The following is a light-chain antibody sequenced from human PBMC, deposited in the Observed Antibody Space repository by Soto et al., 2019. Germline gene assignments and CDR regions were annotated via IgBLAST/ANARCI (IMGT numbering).Light chain of an antibody. CDR2: EVS. V-gene: IGLV2-8*01. Sequence: QSALTQPPSASGSPGQSVTISCTGTSSDVGGYNYVSWYQQHPGKAPKLMIYEVSKRPSGVPDRFSGSKSGNTASLTVSGLQAEDEADYYCSSYGGSNNPHVVFGGGTQLTVL. CDR1: SSDVGGYNY. J-gene: IGLJ2*01. CDR3: SSYGGSNNPHVV.